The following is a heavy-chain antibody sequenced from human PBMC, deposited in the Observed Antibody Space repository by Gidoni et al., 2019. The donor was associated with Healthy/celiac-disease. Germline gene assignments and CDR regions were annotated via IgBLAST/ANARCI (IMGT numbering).Heavy chain of an antibody. J-gene: IGHJ5*02. CDR2: ISGSGGST. Sequence: EVQLLESGGGLAQPGGSLRLSCAASGFPLSSYAMSWVRQAPGKGLEWVSAISGSGGSTYYADSVKGRFTISRDNSKNTLYLQMNSLRAEDTAVYYCALEQLGQPNWFDPWGQGTLVTVSS. D-gene: IGHD6-6*01. CDR3: ALEQLGQPNWFDP. CDR1: GFPLSSYA. V-gene: IGHV3-23*01.